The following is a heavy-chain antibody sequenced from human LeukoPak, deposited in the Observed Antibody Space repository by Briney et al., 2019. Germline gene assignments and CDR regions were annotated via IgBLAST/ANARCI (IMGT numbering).Heavy chain of an antibody. Sequence: SVKVSCKASGGTFSSYAISWVRQAPGQGLEWMGGIISIFGTANYAQMFQGRVTITADESTSTAYMELSSLRSEDTAVYYCARAPSHYYGSGSYLGYWGQGTLVTVSS. J-gene: IGHJ4*02. CDR2: IISIFGTA. CDR3: ARAPSHYYGSGSYLGY. V-gene: IGHV1-69*13. D-gene: IGHD3-10*01. CDR1: GGTFSSYA.